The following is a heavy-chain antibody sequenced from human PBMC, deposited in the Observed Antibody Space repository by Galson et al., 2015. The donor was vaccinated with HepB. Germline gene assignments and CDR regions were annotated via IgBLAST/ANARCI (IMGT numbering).Heavy chain of an antibody. CDR1: GFTFSNYA. CDR3: AREARSGSSGSGLFDY. J-gene: IGHJ4*02. Sequence: SLRLSCAASGFTFSNYAMHWVRQAPGKGLEWVSYISSSGSTIYYADSVKGRFTISRDNAKNSLYLQMNSLRAEDTAVYYCAREARSGSSGSGLFDYWGQGTLVTVSS. V-gene: IGHV3-48*03. CDR2: ISSSGSTI. D-gene: IGHD1-26*01.